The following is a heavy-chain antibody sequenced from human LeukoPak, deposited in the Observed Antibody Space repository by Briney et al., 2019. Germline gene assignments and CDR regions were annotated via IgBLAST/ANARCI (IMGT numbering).Heavy chain of an antibody. V-gene: IGHV1-8*02. Sequence: ASVKVSCKASGGTFSSYAINWVRQATGQGLEWMGWMNPNSGNTGYAQKFQGRVTMTRNTSISTAYMELSSLRSEDTAVYYCASANRAYYDFWSGYYRNWFDPWGQGTLVTVSS. CDR2: MNPNSGNT. D-gene: IGHD3-3*01. J-gene: IGHJ5*02. CDR1: GGTFSSYA. CDR3: ASANRAYYDFWSGYYRNWFDP.